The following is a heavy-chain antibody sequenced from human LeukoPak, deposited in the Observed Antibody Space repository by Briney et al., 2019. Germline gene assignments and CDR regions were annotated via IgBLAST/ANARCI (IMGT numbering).Heavy chain of an antibody. V-gene: IGHV3-21*06. D-gene: IGHD6-6*01. CDR2: ITSGSSLI. J-gene: IGHJ4*02. Sequence: GGSLRLSCAASGFTFSSYSMNWVRQAPGKGLEWVSSITSGSSLIYYADSVKGRFTISRDNAKNSLYLQMNSLRAEDTAVYYCARTISTIAGRPPVLDYWGQGTLVTVSS. CDR1: GFTFSSYS. CDR3: ARTISTIAGRPPVLDY.